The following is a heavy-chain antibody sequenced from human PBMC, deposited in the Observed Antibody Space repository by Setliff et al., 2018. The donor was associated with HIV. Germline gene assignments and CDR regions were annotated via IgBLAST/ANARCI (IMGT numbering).Heavy chain of an antibody. CDR1: GFIFGDYS. CDR2: IRNKAYAGTT. V-gene: IGHV3-49*04. CDR3: TRDGAYHNLWSGYFFVY. J-gene: IGHJ4*02. D-gene: IGHD3-3*01. Sequence: HPGGSLRLSCTASGFIFGDYSMTWVRQAPGKGLEWIGFIRNKAYAGTTEYAASVKGRCTISRDDSKNTTYLQMNSLRTEDTAIYYCTRDGAYHNLWSGYFFVYWGPGALVTVS.